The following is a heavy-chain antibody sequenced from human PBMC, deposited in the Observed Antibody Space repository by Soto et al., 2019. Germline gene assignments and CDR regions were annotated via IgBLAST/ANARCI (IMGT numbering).Heavy chain of an antibody. V-gene: IGHV3-53*01. CDR1: GFTVSSNY. J-gene: IGHJ4*02. CDR2: IYSGGST. CDR3: AREDYYDSSGYYGY. D-gene: IGHD3-22*01. Sequence: EVQLVESGGGLIQPGGSLRLSCAASGFTVSSNYMSWVRQAPGKGLEWVSVIYSGGSTYYADSVKGRFTIARDNSKNTLYLQMNSLRAEDTAVYYCAREDYYDSSGYYGYWGQGPLVTVSS.